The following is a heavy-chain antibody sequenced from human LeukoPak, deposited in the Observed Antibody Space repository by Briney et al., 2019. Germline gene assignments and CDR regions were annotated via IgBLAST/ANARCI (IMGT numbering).Heavy chain of an antibody. Sequence: GGSLRLSCAASGFTFTRYSMNWVRQAPGKGLEWVAFISSSSTIYYADSVKGRFTISRDNVKISLYLQMNSLRAEDTAVYYCARDWFGLDYWGQGTLVTVSS. V-gene: IGHV3-48*04. CDR1: GFTFTRYS. D-gene: IGHD3-10*01. CDR2: ISSSSTI. J-gene: IGHJ4*02. CDR3: ARDWFGLDY.